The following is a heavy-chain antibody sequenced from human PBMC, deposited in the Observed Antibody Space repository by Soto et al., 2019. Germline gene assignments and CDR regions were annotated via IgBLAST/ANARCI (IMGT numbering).Heavy chain of an antibody. D-gene: IGHD3-10*01. J-gene: IGHJ4*02. V-gene: IGHV3-53*01. CDR3: ARSMMVRGVLFDL. CDR1: GFSGSGKY. CDR2: IYSGGSA. Sequence: QLVESGGGWIQPGGSLRLSCAVSGFSGSGKYMSWVRQAPGKGLDWVSVIYSGGSAYYADSVKGRFTISRDESQNTLYLQMSSLRAEDTAVYYCARSMMVRGVLFDLWGQGTLVSVSS.